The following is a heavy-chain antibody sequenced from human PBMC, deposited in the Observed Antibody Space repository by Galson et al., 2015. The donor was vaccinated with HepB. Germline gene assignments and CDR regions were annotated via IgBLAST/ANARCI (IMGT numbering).Heavy chain of an antibody. V-gene: IGHV3-30-3*01. J-gene: IGHJ4*02. CDR2: ISYDGSNK. CDR1: GFIFNSYA. D-gene: IGHD6-19*01. Sequence: SLRLSCAASGFIFNSYAMTWVRQAPGKGLEWVAFISYDGSNKYYADSVKGRFTISRDNSKNTPHPQMNSLRPEDTAVYYCAGEPYSSGWSKRGGYFDYWGQGALVTVSS. CDR3: AGEPYSSGWSKRGGYFDY.